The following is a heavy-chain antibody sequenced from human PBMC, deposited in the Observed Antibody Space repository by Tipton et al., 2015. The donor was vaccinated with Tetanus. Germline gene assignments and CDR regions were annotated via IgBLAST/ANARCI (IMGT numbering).Heavy chain of an antibody. D-gene: IGHD3-16*01. CDR2: ISHTGTTT. CDR1: GFSFSTYT. V-gene: IGHV3-48*04. Sequence: GSLRLSCAASGFSFSTYTMNWARLAPGKGLEWISYISHTGTTTYYSASVMGRFAVSRDNTKNSLYLEINSLRAEDTAVYYCARSESRRAPRIPWGMDIWGQGTTVTVSS. J-gene: IGHJ6*02. CDR3: ARSESRRAPRIPWGMDI.